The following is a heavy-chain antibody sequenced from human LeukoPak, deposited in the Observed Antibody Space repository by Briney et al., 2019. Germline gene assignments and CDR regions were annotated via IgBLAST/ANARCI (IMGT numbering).Heavy chain of an antibody. CDR3: ARRAGAYSHPYDY. D-gene: IGHD4/OR15-4a*01. J-gene: IGHJ4*02. V-gene: IGHV3-53*01. CDR2: IYSDNT. Sequence: PGGSLRLSCTVSGFTFSSNSMSWVRQAPGKGLEWVSFIYSDNTHYSDSVKGRFTISRDNSKNTLYLQMSSLRAEDTAVYYCARRAGAYSHPYDYWGQGILVTVSS. CDR1: GFTFSSNS.